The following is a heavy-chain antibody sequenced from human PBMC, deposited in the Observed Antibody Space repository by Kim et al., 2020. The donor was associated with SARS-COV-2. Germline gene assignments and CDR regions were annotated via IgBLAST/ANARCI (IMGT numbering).Heavy chain of an antibody. CDR2: IRSKAYGGTT. CDR1: GFTFGDYA. V-gene: IGHV3-49*03. D-gene: IGHD2-2*01. J-gene: IGHJ6*02. CDR3: TRDPPAAPTLNYYYYGMDV. Sequence: GGSLRLSCTASGFTFGDYAMSWFRQAPGKGLEWVGFIRSKAYGGTTEYAASVKGRFTISRDDSKSIAYLQMNSLKTEDTAVYYCTRDPPAAPTLNYYYYGMDVWGQGTTVTVSS.